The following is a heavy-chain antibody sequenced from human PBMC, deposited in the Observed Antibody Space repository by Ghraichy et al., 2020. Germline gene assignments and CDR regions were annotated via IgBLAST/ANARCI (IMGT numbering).Heavy chain of an antibody. D-gene: IGHD6-19*01. V-gene: IGHV4-30-4*08. CDR2: IYYSGST. CDR3: VRGETVAGSYNWFDP. J-gene: IGHJ5*02. Sequence: SETLSLTCTVSGGSISSGDYYWSWIRQPPGKGLEWIGYIYYSGSTYYNPSLKSRVTISVDTYKNQFSLKLSSVTAADTAVYYCVRGETVAGSYNWFDPWGQGTLVTVCS. CDR1: GGSISSGDYY.